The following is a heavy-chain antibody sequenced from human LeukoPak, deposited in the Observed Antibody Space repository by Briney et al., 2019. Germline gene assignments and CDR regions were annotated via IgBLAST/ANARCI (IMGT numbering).Heavy chain of an antibody. D-gene: IGHD6-19*01. Sequence: SQTLSLTCAISGDSVSSNSAAWNWIRQSPSRGLEWLGRTYYRSKWYNDYAVSGKSRITINPDTSKNQFSLQLNSVTPEDTAVYYCARALRYSSGWALDYWGQGTLVIVSS. J-gene: IGHJ4*02. CDR3: ARALRYSSGWALDY. V-gene: IGHV6-1*01. CDR2: TYYRSKWYN. CDR1: GDSVSSNSAA.